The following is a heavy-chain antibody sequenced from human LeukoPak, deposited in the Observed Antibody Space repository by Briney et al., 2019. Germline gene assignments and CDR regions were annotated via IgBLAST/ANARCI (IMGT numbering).Heavy chain of an antibody. J-gene: IGHJ5*02. CDR3: ARALEGDYGVNWFDP. CDR1: GGTFSSYA. V-gene: IGHV1-8*03. D-gene: IGHD3-16*01. Sequence: GASVKVSCKASGGTFSSYAISWVRQAPGQGLEWMGWISAYNGNTNYAQKFQGRVTITRNTSISTAYMELSSLRSEDTAVYYCARALEGDYGVNWFDPWGQGTLVTVSS. CDR2: ISAYNGNT.